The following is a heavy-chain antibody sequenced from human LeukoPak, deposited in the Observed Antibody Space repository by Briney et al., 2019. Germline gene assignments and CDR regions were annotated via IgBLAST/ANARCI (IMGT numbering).Heavy chain of an antibody. CDR2: ISGSGGST. J-gene: IGHJ4*02. Sequence: GGSLRLSCAASGFTFSSYAMSWVRQAPGKGLEGVSAISGSGGSTYYADSVKGRFTISRDNSKNTLYLQMNSLRAEDTAVYYCAKSAGKTMTKSTFDYWGQGTLVTVSS. CDR1: GFTFSSYA. D-gene: IGHD4-11*01. CDR3: AKSAGKTMTKSTFDY. V-gene: IGHV3-23*01.